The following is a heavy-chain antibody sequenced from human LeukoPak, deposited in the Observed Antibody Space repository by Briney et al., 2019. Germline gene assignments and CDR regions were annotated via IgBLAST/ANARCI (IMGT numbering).Heavy chain of an antibody. Sequence: GGSLRLSCAASGFTFSSYAMSWVRQAPGKGLEWVSAISGSGGSTYYADSVKGRFTISRDNSKNTLYPQMNSLRAEDTAVYYCAKDADLPLRYGSGFFDYWGQGTLVTVSS. D-gene: IGHD3-10*01. J-gene: IGHJ4*02. CDR3: AKDADLPLRYGSGFFDY. V-gene: IGHV3-23*01. CDR1: GFTFSSYA. CDR2: ISGSGGST.